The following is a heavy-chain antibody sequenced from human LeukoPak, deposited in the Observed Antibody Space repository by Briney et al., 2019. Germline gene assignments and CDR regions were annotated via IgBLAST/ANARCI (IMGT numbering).Heavy chain of an antibody. D-gene: IGHD3-22*01. J-gene: IGHJ4*02. CDR1: GGTFSSYA. CDR2: IIPIFGTA. Sequence: GASVKVSCKASGGTFSSYAISWVRQAPGQGLEWMGGIIPIFGTANYAQKFQGRVTITTDESTSTAYMELSSLRSEDTAVYYCARDLWDDSSGYYSFDYWGQGTLVTVSS. CDR3: ARDLWDDSSGYYSFDY. V-gene: IGHV1-69*05.